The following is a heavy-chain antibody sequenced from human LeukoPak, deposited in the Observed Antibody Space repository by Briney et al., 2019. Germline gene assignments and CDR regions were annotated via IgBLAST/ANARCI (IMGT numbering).Heavy chain of an antibody. Sequence: GASVKVSCKASGYTFTSYGISWVRQAPGQGLEWMGWISAYNGNTNYAQKLQGRVTMTTDTSTSTAYMELRSLRSDDTAVYYCATRNLGYCSSTSCPPPQLDYWGQGTLVTVSS. V-gene: IGHV1-18*01. D-gene: IGHD2-2*03. CDR2: ISAYNGNT. CDR3: ATRNLGYCSSTSCPPPQLDY. CDR1: GYTFTSYG. J-gene: IGHJ4*02.